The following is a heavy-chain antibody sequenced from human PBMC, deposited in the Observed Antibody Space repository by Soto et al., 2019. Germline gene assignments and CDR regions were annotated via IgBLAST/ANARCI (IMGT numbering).Heavy chain of an antibody. Sequence: SVKVSCKASGYTFTSYAMHWVRQAPGQGLEWMGGIIPIFGTANYAQKFQGRVTITADESTSTAYMELSSLRSEDTAVYYCAEEAGSSGWYNWFDPWGQGTLVTVSS. J-gene: IGHJ5*02. D-gene: IGHD6-19*01. V-gene: IGHV1-69*13. CDR1: GYTFTSYA. CDR2: IIPIFGTA. CDR3: AEEAGSSGWYNWFDP.